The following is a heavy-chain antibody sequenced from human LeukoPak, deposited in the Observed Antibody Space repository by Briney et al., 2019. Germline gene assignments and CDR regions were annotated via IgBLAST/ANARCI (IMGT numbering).Heavy chain of an antibody. Sequence: GSLRLSCAASGFTFSSYEMNWIRQPPGKGLEWIGEINHSGSTNYNPPLKSRVTISVDTSKNQFSLKLSSVTAADTAVYYCARGSSTLYSRVPRNAFDIWGQGTMVTVSS. D-gene: IGHD6-13*01. J-gene: IGHJ3*02. V-gene: IGHV4-34*01. CDR2: INHSGST. CDR3: ARGSSTLYSRVPRNAFDI. CDR1: GFTFSSYE.